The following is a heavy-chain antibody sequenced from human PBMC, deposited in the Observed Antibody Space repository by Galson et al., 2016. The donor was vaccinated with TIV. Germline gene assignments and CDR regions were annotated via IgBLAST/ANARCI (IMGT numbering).Heavy chain of an antibody. Sequence: SLRLSCAASGFTLDAYAMHWVRQAPGKGLEWVSGIHWSSSTIGYAGSVEGRFTISRDNAKNSLYLQMNSLRAEDTALYYCAKGAKEHVYHAMDVWGQGTTVTVSS. D-gene: IGHD1-26*01. J-gene: IGHJ6*02. CDR3: AKGAKEHVYHAMDV. CDR1: GFTLDAYA. CDR2: IHWSSSTI. V-gene: IGHV3-9*01.